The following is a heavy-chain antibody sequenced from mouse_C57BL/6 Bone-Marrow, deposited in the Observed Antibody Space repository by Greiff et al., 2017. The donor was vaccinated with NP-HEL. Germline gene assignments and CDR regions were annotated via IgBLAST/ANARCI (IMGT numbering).Heavy chain of an antibody. CDR2: IDPENGDT. CDR1: GFNIKDDY. V-gene: IGHV14-4*01. Sequence: VQLQQSGAELVRPGASVKLSCTASGFNIKDDYMHWVKQRPEQGLEWIGWIDPENGDTEYASKFQGKATITADTSSNTAYLQLSSLTSEDTAVYYCTSNYAMEYWGQGTTVTVSS. CDR3: TSNYAMEY. J-gene: IGHJ4*01.